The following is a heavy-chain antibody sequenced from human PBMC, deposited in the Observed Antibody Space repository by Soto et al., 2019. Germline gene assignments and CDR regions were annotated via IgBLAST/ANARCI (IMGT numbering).Heavy chain of an antibody. CDR3: ASRLVGSSSFYYYGMDV. D-gene: IGHD6-6*01. V-gene: IGHV1-69*13. CDR1: GGTFSSYA. Sequence: ASVKVSCKASGGTFSSYAISWVRQAPGQGLEWMGGIIPIFGTANYAQKFQGRVTITADESTSTAYMELSSLRSEDTAVYYCASRLVGSSSFYYYGMDVWGQGTTVTVSS. J-gene: IGHJ6*02. CDR2: IIPIFGTA.